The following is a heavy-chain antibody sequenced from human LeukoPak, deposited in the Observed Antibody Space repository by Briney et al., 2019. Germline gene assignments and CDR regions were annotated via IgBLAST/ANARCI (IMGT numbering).Heavy chain of an antibody. V-gene: IGHV4-59*01. Sequence: KPSETLSLTCTVSGGSISSYYWSWIRQPPGKRLEWIRHIYYSGSTNYNPSLKSRVTISVDTSKNQFSLKLSSVTAADTAVYYCASRSSIWSGYQDTLYYFDSWGQGTLVTVSS. CDR3: ASRSSIWSGYQDTLYYFDS. D-gene: IGHD3-3*01. CDR1: GGSISSYY. J-gene: IGHJ4*02. CDR2: IYYSGST.